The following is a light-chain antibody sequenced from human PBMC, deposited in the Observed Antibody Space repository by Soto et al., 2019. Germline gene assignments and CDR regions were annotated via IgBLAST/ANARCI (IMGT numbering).Light chain of an antibody. CDR2: SAS. V-gene: IGKV1-39*01. J-gene: IGKJ5*01. CDR3: QQYNTYST. CDR1: QSVSNL. Sequence: DIQMTQSPSSLSASVGDRVTITCRASQSVSNLLNWYQQKPGKAPKLLTYSASSLQSGVPSRFSGSGSGTEFTLTISSLQPDDFATYYCQQYNTYSTFGQGTRLEIK.